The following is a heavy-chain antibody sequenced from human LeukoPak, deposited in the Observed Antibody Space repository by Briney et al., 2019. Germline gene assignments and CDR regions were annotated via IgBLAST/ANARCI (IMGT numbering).Heavy chain of an antibody. CDR1: GYTFTSYD. Sequence: ASVKVSCKASGYTFTSYDINWVRQAPGQGLEWMGWINTNTGNSTYAQGFTGRFVFSLDTSVSTAYLQISSLKAEDTAVYYCARDAPLRFLPNGGLYYGMDVWGQGTTVTVSS. J-gene: IGHJ6*02. D-gene: IGHD3-3*01. CDR3: ARDAPLRFLPNGGLYYGMDV. V-gene: IGHV7-4-1*02. CDR2: INTNTGNS.